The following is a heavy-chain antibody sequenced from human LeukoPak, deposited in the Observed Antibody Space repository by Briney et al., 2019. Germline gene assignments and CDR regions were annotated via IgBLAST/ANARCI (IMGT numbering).Heavy chain of an antibody. J-gene: IGHJ4*02. Sequence: GGSLRLSSAASGVTCRAYGMPIGRQAPGKGLEWVALISYDGGNKFYADSVRDRFTISRENSKNTLFLQMNSLRIEDRAVYYCSKVLGFGRARLPRYYWGRGTLVIVSS. CDR2: ISYDGGNK. D-gene: IGHD3-16*01. CDR3: SKVLGFGRARLPRYY. V-gene: IGHV3-30*18. CDR1: GVTCRAYG.